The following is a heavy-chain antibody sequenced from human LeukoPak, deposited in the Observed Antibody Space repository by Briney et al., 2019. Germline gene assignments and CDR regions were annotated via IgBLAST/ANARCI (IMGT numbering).Heavy chain of an antibody. Sequence: ASVKVSCKASGYTFSAYDINWVRQATGQGLEWMGWMNPNSGNTGYAQKFQGRVTMTRNTSISTAYMELSSLRSEDTAVYYCARGVRYSSGWYYFDYWGQGTLVTVSS. CDR1: GYTFSAYD. CDR3: ARGVRYSSGWYYFDY. V-gene: IGHV1-8*01. J-gene: IGHJ4*02. D-gene: IGHD6-19*01. CDR2: MNPNSGNT.